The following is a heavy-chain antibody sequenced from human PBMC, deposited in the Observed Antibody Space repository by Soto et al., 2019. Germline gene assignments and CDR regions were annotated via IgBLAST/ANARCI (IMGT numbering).Heavy chain of an antibody. Sequence: QVQLQQWGAGLLKPSETLSLTCAVYGGSFSGYYWSWIRQPPGKGLEWIGEINHSGSTNYNPSLKSRVTISVDTSKNQFSLKLSSVTDADTAVYYCGRTRIVVVPAAVRRNYDIVSWASGMDVWGQGTTVTVSS. J-gene: IGHJ6*02. CDR1: GGSFSGYY. CDR3: GRTRIVVVPAAVRRNYDIVSWASGMDV. CDR2: INHSGST. V-gene: IGHV4-34*01. D-gene: IGHD2-2*01.